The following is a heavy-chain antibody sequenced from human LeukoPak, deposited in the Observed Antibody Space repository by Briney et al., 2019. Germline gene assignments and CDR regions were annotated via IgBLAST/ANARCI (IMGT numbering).Heavy chain of an antibody. J-gene: IGHJ4*02. V-gene: IGHV3-11*03. D-gene: IGHD6-13*01. CDR2: ISRSSTYT. CDR1: GFTFSDYY. CDR3: AKTQGSSRWYYFDY. Sequence: GGSLRLSCAASGFTFSDYYMSWIRQAPGKGLEWVSYISRSSTYTNYADSVKGRFSISRDNAKNSLYLQMNSLRAEDTAVYYCAKTQGSSRWYYFDYWGQGTLVTVSS.